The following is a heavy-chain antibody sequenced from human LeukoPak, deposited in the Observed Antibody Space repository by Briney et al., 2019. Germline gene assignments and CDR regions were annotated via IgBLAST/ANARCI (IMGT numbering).Heavy chain of an antibody. CDR2: IIPIFGTA. J-gene: IGHJ4*02. Sequence: SVKVSCKASGGTFSSYAISWVRQAPGQGLEWMGGIIPIFGTANYAQKFQGRVTITADESTSTAYMELSSLRSEDTAVYYCVKGGYSYGYPAYYFDYWGQGTVVTVSS. V-gene: IGHV1-69*13. CDR3: VKGGYSYGYPAYYFDY. CDR1: GGTFSSYA. D-gene: IGHD5-18*01.